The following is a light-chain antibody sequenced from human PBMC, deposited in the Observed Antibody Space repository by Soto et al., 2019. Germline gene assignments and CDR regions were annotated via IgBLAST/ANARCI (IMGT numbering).Light chain of an antibody. CDR2: AAS. V-gene: IGKV1-39*01. CDR3: QQSYSTPPT. Sequence: DIQMTQSPSSLSASVGDRVTITCRASQSISSYLNWYQQKPGKAPKLLIYAASSLQSGVPSRFXXXGSGXXXXXXXXXXXXXXFATYYCQQSYSTPPTFDQXTKVEIK. CDR1: QSISSY. J-gene: IGKJ1*01.